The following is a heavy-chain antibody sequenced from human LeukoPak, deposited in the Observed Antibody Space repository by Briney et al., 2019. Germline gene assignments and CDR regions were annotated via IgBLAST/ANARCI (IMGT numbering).Heavy chain of an antibody. CDR1: GYTFTSYG. D-gene: IGHD3-9*01. J-gene: IGHJ4*02. V-gene: IGHV1-18*01. CDR3: AREASDYDILTGYYTY. CDR2: ISAYNGNT. Sequence: ASVKVSCKASGYTFTSYGISWVRQAPGQGPEWMGWISAYNGNTNYAQKLQGRVTMTTDTSTSTAYMELRSLRSDDTAVYYCAREASDYDILTGYYTYWGQGALVTVSS.